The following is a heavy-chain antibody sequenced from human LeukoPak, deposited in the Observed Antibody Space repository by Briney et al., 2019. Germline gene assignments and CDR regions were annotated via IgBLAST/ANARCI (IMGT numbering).Heavy chain of an antibody. CDR2: ISAYNGKT. J-gene: IGHJ5*02. CDR3: ARDADTVRDRGYCSSTSCHGYWFDP. CDR1: GYTFTSYG. V-gene: IGHV1-18*01. D-gene: IGHD2-2*01. Sequence: ASVRVSCKASGYTFTSYGISWVRQAPGQGLEWMGWISAYNGKTNYAQKLQGRVTMTTDTSTSTAYMELRSLRSDDTAVYYCARDADTVRDRGYCSSTSCHGYWFDPWGQGTPVTVSS.